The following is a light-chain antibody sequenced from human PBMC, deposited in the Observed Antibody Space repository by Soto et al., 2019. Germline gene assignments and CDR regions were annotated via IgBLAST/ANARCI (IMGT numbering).Light chain of an antibody. CDR1: SSDVGGYNY. J-gene: IGLJ1*01. V-gene: IGLV2-14*01. Sequence: QSVLTQPASVSGSPGQSITISCTGTSSDVGGYNYVSWYQQHPGKAPKLMIYDVSNRPSGVSNRFSGSKSGNTASLTISGLQAEDEADYYCSSYTSSSTLLYVFGTGTKVPVL. CDR3: SSYTSSSTLLYV. CDR2: DVS.